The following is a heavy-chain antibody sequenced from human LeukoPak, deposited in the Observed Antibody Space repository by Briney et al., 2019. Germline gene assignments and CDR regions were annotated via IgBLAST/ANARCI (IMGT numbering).Heavy chain of an antibody. V-gene: IGHV3-30*18. Sequence: GGSLRLSCAASGFTFSSYGMHLVRQATGKGLEWVAVISYDGSNKNYGDSVKGRFTMSRDKSNDTLYLQMNSLRAEDTAVYYCVKDRNGYYDILTGYYTTDYWGQGTLVTVSS. CDR1: GFTFSSYG. J-gene: IGHJ4*02. CDR2: ISYDGSNK. D-gene: IGHD3-9*01. CDR3: VKDRNGYYDILTGYYTTDY.